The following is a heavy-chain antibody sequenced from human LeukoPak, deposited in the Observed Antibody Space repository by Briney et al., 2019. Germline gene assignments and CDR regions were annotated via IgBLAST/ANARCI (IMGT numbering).Heavy chain of an antibody. CDR2: IIPIFGTA. CDR3: ARLGGYCSSTSCTNFDY. D-gene: IGHD2-2*01. V-gene: IGHV1-69*05. CDR1: GGTFSSYA. J-gene: IGHJ4*02. Sequence: ASVKVSCKASGGTFSSYAISWVRQAPGQGLEWMGGIIPIFGTANYAQKFQGRVTITTDESTSTAYMELSSLRSEDTAVYYCARLGGYCSSTSCTNFDYRGQGTLVTVSS.